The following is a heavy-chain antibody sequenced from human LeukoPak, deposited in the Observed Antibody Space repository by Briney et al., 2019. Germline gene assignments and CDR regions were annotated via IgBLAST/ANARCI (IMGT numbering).Heavy chain of an antibody. CDR1: GGSFSGYY. D-gene: IGHD1-14*01. V-gene: IGHV4-59*10. Sequence: SETLSLTCAVYGGSFSGYYWSWIRQPPGKGLEWIGRFYSSGSTNYNPSLKSRVTLSVDISKNQFSLNLSSVTAADTAVYYCASEGIRDYYYYIMGVWGKGATVTISS. J-gene: IGHJ6*03. CDR2: FYSSGST. CDR3: ASEGIRDYYYYIMGV.